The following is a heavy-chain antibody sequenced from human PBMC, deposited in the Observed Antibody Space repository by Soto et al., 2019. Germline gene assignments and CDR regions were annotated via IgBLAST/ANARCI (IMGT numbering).Heavy chain of an antibody. Sequence: NPWGTLSLTCSVSGDSISNLDYFWAWIRQPPGQALEYIGYIYKSATTYYNPSFESRVAISVDTSKSQFSLNVTSVTAADTAVYFCARGRYCLTGRCFPNWFDSWGQRARVTVS. CDR2: IYKSATT. V-gene: IGHV4-30-4*01. CDR3: ARGRYCLTGRCFPNWFDS. CDR1: GDSISNLDYF. J-gene: IGHJ5*01. D-gene: IGHD7-27*01.